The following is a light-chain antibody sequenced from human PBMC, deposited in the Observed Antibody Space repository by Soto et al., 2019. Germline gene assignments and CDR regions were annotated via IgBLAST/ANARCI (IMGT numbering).Light chain of an antibody. V-gene: IGLV2-14*01. CDR1: SIDVGGYNY. J-gene: IGLJ2*01. CDR2: DVS. Sequence: QSALTQPASVSGSPGQSITISCTGTSIDVGGYNYVSWYQQHPGKAPKLMIYDVSNRPSGVSNRFSGSKSGNTASLTISGLQAEDEADYYCSSYTSSSTLVFGGGTKPTVL. CDR3: SSYTSSSTLV.